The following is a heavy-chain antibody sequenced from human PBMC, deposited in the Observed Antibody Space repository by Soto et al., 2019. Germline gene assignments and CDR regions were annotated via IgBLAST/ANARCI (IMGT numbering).Heavy chain of an antibody. CDR1: GGSISSSSYY. Sequence: SETLSLTCTVSGGSISSSSYYWGWIRQPPGKGLEWIGSIYYSGSTYYNPSLKSRVTISVDTSKNQFSLKLSSVTAADTAVYYCAGYGDYVHYWGQGTLVTVSS. J-gene: IGHJ4*02. CDR2: IYYSGST. V-gene: IGHV4-39*01. CDR3: AGYGDYVHY. D-gene: IGHD4-17*01.